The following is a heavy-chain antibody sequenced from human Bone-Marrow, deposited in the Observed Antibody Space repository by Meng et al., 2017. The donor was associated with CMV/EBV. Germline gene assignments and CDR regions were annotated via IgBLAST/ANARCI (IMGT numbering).Heavy chain of an antibody. CDR1: GGSISSYY. V-gene: IGHV4-59*01. CDR3: ARVWFGELANWFDP. D-gene: IGHD3-10*01. J-gene: IGHJ5*02. Sequence: SETLSLTCTVSGGSISSYYWSWIRQPPGKGLEWIGYIYYSGSTNYNPSLKSRVTISVDTSKNQFPLKLSSVTAADTAVYYCARVWFGELANWFDPWGQGTLVTVSS. CDR2: IYYSGST.